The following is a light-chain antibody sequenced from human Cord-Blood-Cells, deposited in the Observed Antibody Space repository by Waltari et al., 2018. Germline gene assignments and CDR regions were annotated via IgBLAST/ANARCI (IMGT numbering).Light chain of an antibody. V-gene: IGKV4-1*01. CDR3: QQYYSTAYT. J-gene: IGKJ2*01. CDR2: WAS. Sequence: DIVMTQSPDSLAVSLGERATINCKSSQSVLYSSNNKNYLAWYQQKPGQPLKLLIYWASTRESGVPDRFSGSGSGTDFTLTISSLQAEDVAVYYCQQYYSTAYTFGQGTKLEIK. CDR1: QSVLYSSNNKNY.